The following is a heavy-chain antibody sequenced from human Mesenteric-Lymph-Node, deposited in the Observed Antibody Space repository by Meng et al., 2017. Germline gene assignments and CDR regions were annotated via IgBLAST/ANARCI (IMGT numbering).Heavy chain of an antibody. CDR2: IYHSGNT. J-gene: IGHJ3*02. V-gene: IGHV4-38-2*01. D-gene: IGHD4-23*01. Sequence: SETLSLTCAVSGYSISSGYYWGWIRQPPGKGLEWIRNIYHSGNTYYNPSLKSRVTISVDTSKNQFSLKLSSVTAADTAVYYCARSVAEIPAFDIWGQGTMVTVSS. CDR3: ARSVAEIPAFDI. CDR1: GYSISSGYY.